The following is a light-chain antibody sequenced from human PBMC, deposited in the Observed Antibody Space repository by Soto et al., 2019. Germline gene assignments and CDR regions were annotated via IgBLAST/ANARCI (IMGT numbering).Light chain of an antibody. CDR2: EVR. V-gene: IGLV2-14*01. J-gene: IGLJ2*01. CDR3: SSYTSKSSLI. Sequence: SVLTQPASVSGSPGQSITISCAGTMRDVGAYNLVSWYQQHPGRAPQLIIYEVRNRPSGISFRFSGSKSGNTASLTISGLQAEDEADYYCSSYTSKSSLIFGGGTKVTLL. CDR1: MRDVGAYNL.